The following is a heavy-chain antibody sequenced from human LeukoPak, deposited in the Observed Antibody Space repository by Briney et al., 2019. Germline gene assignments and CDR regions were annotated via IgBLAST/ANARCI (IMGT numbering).Heavy chain of an antibody. V-gene: IGHV3-30*07. CDR2: ISYDGTNK. Sequence: GGSLRLSCAASAFTFTDYAMHWVRQAPGEGLEWVAVISYDGTNKYYADSVKGRFTVSRDNSKNTLYLQMNSLRAEDTAVYYCAKDERGYYDSSGFFGAIDYWGQGSLVSVSA. J-gene: IGHJ4*02. CDR3: AKDERGYYDSSGFFGAIDY. D-gene: IGHD3-22*01. CDR1: AFTFTDYA.